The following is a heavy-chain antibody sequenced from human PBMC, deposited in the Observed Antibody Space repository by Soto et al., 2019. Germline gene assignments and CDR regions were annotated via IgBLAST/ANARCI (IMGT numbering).Heavy chain of an antibody. Sequence: ASVKVSCKASGYTFTSYDINWVRQATGQGLEWKGWMNLNSVNTGYAQKFQGRVTMTRNTSLSTAYLDLSSLRFEDTAVYYCARGGAVVPADILGPYYYYYMDVWGKGTTVTVSS. V-gene: IGHV1-8*01. CDR2: MNLNSVNT. CDR1: GYTFTSYD. D-gene: IGHD2-2*01. J-gene: IGHJ6*03. CDR3: ARGGAVVPADILGPYYYYYMDV.